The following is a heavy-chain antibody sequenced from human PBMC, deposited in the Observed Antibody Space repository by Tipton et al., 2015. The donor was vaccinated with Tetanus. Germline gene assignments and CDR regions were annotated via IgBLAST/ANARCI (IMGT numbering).Heavy chain of an antibody. CDR2: IYYSGTT. Sequence: TLSLTCTVSGGSISDSNSYWGWIRQSPGKGLEWVGSIYYSGTTYYNPSLRSRVTISVDTSKNQFSLNLNSMAAADTGVYYCARHQSGYFTPFDYWGQGNLVTVSS. V-gene: IGHV4-39*01. CDR1: GGSISDSNSY. CDR3: ARHQSGYFTPFDY. D-gene: IGHD3-3*01. J-gene: IGHJ4*02.